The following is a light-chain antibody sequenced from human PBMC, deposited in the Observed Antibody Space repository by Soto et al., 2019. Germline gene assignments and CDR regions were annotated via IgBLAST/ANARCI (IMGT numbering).Light chain of an antibody. J-gene: IGLJ2*01. CDR1: SSNIGAGFD. CDR3: SSYAGSNNFGV. V-gene: IGLV1-40*01. CDR2: GNS. Sequence: QSVLTQPPSVSGAPGQRVTISCTGSSSNIGAGFDVHWYHQIAGTAPKLLIYGNSNRPSGVPDRFSGSKSGNTASLTVSGLQAEDEADYYCSSYAGSNNFGVFGGGTKLTVL.